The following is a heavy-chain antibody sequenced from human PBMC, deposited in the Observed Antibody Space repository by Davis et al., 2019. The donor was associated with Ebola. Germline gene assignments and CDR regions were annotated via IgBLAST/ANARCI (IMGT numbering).Heavy chain of an antibody. Sequence: GGSLRLSCAASGFTFSSYGMHWVRQAPGKGLEWVAFIRYDGKNEYYADSVKGRFTISRDNSKNTLYLQMNSLRADDTAVYYCARDDYDFWGGYSAVYYYGMDVWGKGTTVTVSS. D-gene: IGHD3-3*01. V-gene: IGHV3-30*02. CDR1: GFTFSSYG. CDR3: ARDDYDFWGGYSAVYYYGMDV. J-gene: IGHJ6*04. CDR2: IRYDGKNE.